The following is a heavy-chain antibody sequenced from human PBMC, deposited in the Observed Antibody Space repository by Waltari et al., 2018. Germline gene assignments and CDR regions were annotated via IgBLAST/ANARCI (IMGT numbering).Heavy chain of an antibody. CDR1: GGSISSGDYY. CDR3: AREAPPTIDFWSGQGAFDI. CDR2: IYYSGST. J-gene: IGHJ3*02. V-gene: IGHV4-30-4*08. D-gene: IGHD3-3*01. Sequence: QVQLQESGPGLVKPSQTLSLTCTVSGGSISSGDYYWSWIRQPPGTGLEWIGYIYYSGSTYYNPSLKSRVTISVDTSKNQFSLKLSSVTAADTAVYYCAREAPPTIDFWSGQGAFDIWGQGTMVTVSS.